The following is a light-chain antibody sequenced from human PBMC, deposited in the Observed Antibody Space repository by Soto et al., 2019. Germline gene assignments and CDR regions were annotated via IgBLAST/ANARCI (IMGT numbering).Light chain of an antibody. CDR1: SSDVGGYSL. CDR2: EGT. Sequence: EPASVSDFPGQSITIYCTGTSSDVGGYSLVSWYQQHPGKAPKLMIYEGTKRPSGISNRFFGSKSGNTASLTISGLQAEDEGDYYCCSYAGRDNFVFAAGTKATVL. V-gene: IGLV2-23*01. J-gene: IGLJ1*01. CDR3: CSYAGRDNFV.